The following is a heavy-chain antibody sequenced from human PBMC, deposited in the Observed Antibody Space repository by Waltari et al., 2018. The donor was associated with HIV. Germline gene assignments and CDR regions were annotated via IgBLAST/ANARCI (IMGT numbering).Heavy chain of an antibody. V-gene: IGHV3-53*01. CDR3: ARVFDGMDV. J-gene: IGHJ6*02. CDR1: GFTVSSNY. Sequence: EVQLVESGGGLLQPGGSLRLSCAASGFTVSSNYMNWVRQDPGKGLEWVSVLYSGGTTYYADSVKGRFTISRDNSKNTLYLQMNSLRAEDTAVYYCARVFDGMDVWGQGTAVTVSS. CDR2: LYSGGTT.